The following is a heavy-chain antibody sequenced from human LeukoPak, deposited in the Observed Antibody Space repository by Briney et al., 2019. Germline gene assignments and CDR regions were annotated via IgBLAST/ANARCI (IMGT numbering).Heavy chain of an antibody. CDR2: ICPSDSDT. Sequence: GESLKISCKASGYKFPSYWSGWVRQLPGKGRGWVGIICPSDSDTRYSPSFQGQVTISADKSITTTYLQWSSLKASDTAMYYCAREARWAAAGTYDAFDIWGQGTMVTVSS. V-gene: IGHV5-51*01. CDR1: GYKFPSYW. CDR3: AREARWAAAGTYDAFDI. J-gene: IGHJ3*02. D-gene: IGHD6-13*01.